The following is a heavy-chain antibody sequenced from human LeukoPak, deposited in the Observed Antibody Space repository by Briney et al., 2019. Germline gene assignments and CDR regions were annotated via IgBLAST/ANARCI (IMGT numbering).Heavy chain of an antibody. CDR1: GFTFDDYA. J-gene: IGHJ2*01. V-gene: IGHV3-9*01. Sequence: GRSLRLSCAASGFTFDDYAMHWVRQAPGKGLEWVSGISWNSGSIGYADSVKGRFTISRDNAKNSLYLQMNSLRAEDTALYYCAKDRRPYYYGSGSYYRSFYWYFDLWGRGTLVTVSS. CDR3: AKDRRPYYYGSGSYYRSFYWYFDL. D-gene: IGHD3-10*01. CDR2: ISWNSGSI.